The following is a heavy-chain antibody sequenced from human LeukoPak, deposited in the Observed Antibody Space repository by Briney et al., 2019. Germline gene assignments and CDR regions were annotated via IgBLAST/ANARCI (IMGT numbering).Heavy chain of an antibody. Sequence: PSQTLSLTCTVSGGSISSGDYYWSWIRQPPGKGLEWIGYIYYSGSTYYNPSLKSRVTISVDTSKNQFSLKLSSVTAADTAVYYCARGGAIITTPKIVIRDYYYMDVWGKGTTVTVSS. CDR2: IYYSGST. CDR3: ARGGAIITTPKIVIRDYYYMDV. J-gene: IGHJ6*03. V-gene: IGHV4-30-4*08. D-gene: IGHD3-10*01. CDR1: GGSISSGDYY.